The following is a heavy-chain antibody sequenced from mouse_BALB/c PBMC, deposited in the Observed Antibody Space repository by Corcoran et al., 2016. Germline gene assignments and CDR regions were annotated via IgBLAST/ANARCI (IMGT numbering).Heavy chain of an antibody. V-gene: IGHV9-3-1*01. Sequence: QIQLVQSGPELKKPGETVKISCKASGYTFTNYGMNWVKQAPGKGLKWMGWINTYTGEATYADDFKGRFAFSLETSASTAYLQINNRKNEDTATYFCAREPRAMDYWGQGTSVTVSS. CDR2: INTYTGEA. CDR3: AREPRAMDY. J-gene: IGHJ4*01. CDR1: GYTFTNYG.